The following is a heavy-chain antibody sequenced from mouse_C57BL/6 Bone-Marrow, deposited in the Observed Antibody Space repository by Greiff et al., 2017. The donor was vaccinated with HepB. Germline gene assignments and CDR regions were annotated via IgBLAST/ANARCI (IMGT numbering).Heavy chain of an antibody. CDR3: AKMNYSNYVYYAMDY. Sequence: QVQLKESGPGLVQPSQCLSITCTASGFSLTSYGVHWVRQSPGKGLEWLGVIWRGGSTDYNAAFMSRLTITKDNSKSQVFFKMNSMQADDTAIYYCAKMNYSNYVYYAMDYWGQGTSVTVSS. CDR2: IWRGGST. CDR1: GFSLTSYG. J-gene: IGHJ4*01. V-gene: IGHV2-5*01. D-gene: IGHD2-5*01.